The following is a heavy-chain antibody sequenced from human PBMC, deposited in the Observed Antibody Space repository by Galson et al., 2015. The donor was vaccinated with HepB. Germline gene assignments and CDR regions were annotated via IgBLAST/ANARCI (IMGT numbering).Heavy chain of an antibody. J-gene: IGHJ5*02. CDR3: ARDGNYDFWSGYPNWFDP. Sequence: LSLTCTVSGGSMSSYYWSWIRQPAGKGLEWIGRVYISGSTNYNPSLKSRVTMSVDPSRNQFSLKLSPVTAADTAAYYCARDGNYDFWSGYPNWFDPWGQGTLVTVS. V-gene: IGHV4-4*07. CDR2: VYISGST. D-gene: IGHD3-3*01. CDR1: GGSMSSYY.